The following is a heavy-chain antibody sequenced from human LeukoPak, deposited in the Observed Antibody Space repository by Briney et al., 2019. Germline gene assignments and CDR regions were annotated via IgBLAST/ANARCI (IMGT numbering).Heavy chain of an antibody. V-gene: IGHV4-34*01. CDR1: GGSFGGYY. D-gene: IGHD6-13*01. Sequence: SETLSLTCAVYGGSFGGYYWSWVRQPPGKGLEWIAEINHSGSTNYSPSLKSRATISVDKSKNQFSLKLTSVTAADTAVYYCATLGSSPTYFYVGMDVWGQGTAVTVSS. J-gene: IGHJ6*02. CDR2: INHSGST. CDR3: ATLGSSPTYFYVGMDV.